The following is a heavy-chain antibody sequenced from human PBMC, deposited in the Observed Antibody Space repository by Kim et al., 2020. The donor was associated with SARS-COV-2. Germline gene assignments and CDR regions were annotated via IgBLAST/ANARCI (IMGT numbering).Heavy chain of an antibody. CDR1: GFTFSSYW. V-gene: IGHV3-74*01. CDR3: ASLSTGYVRYKFDY. J-gene: IGHJ4*02. D-gene: IGHD3-10*02. Sequence: GGSLRLSCVASGFTFSSYWMHWVRQAPGKGLVWVSRFNSDGSSTSYADSVKGRFTISRDNARNTLYLQMNSLRAEDTAVYYCASLSTGYVRYKFDYWGQGTLVTVSS. CDR2: FNSDGSST.